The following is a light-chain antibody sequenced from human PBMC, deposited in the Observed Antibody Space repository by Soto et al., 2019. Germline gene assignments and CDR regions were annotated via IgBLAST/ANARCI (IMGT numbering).Light chain of an antibody. J-gene: IGKJ3*01. CDR2: AAS. CDR1: QRISNY. V-gene: IGKV1-27*01. CDR3: QNYNRAPFT. Sequence: DIEVTQSPSSVSASVGDRVTISCRASQRISNYLAWYQQKAGKVPRLLIYAASTVQSGVPSRFSGNQSGTDFTLTITTLQPEDFATYYCQNYNRAPFTFGPGTKVDIK.